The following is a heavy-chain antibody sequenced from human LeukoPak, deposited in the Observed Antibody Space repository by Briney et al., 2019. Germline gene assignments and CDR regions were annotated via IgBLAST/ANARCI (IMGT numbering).Heavy chain of an antibody. Sequence: CLRPSCAPAAPTFDNYAIHCVRQPPGNGMEWDSGIRWNSGSIGYADSVKGRCTISRDNAKNSLYLQMNSLRAEDMALYDCAKAVYDSSGSYGMREAFDNWGQGTMVTVSS. CDR1: APTFDNYA. J-gene: IGHJ3*02. CDR2: IRWNSGSI. V-gene: IGHV3-9*03. CDR3: AKAVYDSSGSYGMREAFDN. D-gene: IGHD3-22*01.